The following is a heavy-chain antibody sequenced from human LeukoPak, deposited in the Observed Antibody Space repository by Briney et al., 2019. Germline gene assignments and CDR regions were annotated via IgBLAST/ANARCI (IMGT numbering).Heavy chain of an antibody. CDR2: IYYSGST. CDR3: ARVTGPHAFDI. CDR1: GGSMSSYY. D-gene: IGHD3-9*01. V-gene: IGHV4-59*01. J-gene: IGHJ3*02. Sequence: SETLSLTCTLSGGSMSSYYWTWIRQPPGKGLKWVGHIYYSGSTNYNPSLKSRVTISVDTSKNHFSLKLTSVTAADTAVYYCARVTGPHAFDIWGQGTMVTVSS.